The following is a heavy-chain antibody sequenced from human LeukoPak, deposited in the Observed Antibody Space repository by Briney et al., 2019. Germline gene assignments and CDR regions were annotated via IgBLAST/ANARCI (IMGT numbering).Heavy chain of an antibody. CDR1: GFTFSSHA. CDR2: ITGSGAST. CDR3: AREGENWAYFDY. J-gene: IGHJ4*02. D-gene: IGHD7-27*01. V-gene: IGHV3-23*01. Sequence: GGSLRLSCAASGFTFSSHAMGWVRQAPGKGLEWVSSITGSGASTYYGDSVKGRFTISRDNAKNSLYLQMNSLRAEDTAVYYCAREGENWAYFDYWGQGTLVTVSS.